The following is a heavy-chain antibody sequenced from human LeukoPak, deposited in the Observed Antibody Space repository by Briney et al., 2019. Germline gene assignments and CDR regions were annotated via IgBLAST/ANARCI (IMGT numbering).Heavy chain of an antibody. J-gene: IGHJ3*02. V-gene: IGHV4-61*01. CDR3: AREFAMHRAFDI. Sequence: PSETLSLTCTVSGGSISSSSYYWSWIRQPPGKGLEWIGYIYYSGSTNYNPSLKSRVTISVDTSKNQFSLKLSSVTAADTAVYYCAREFAMHRAFDIWGQGTMVTVSS. CDR1: GGSISSSSYY. CDR2: IYYSGST. D-gene: IGHD2-2*01.